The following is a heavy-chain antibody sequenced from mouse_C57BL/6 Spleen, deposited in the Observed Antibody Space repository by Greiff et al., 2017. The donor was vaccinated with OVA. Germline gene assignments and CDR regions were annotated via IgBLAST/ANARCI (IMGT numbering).Heavy chain of an antibody. V-gene: IGHV1-15*01. CDR1: GYTFTDYE. J-gene: IGHJ3*01. CDR2: IDPETGGT. Sequence: QVQLQQSGAELVRPGASVTLSCKASGYTFTDYEMHWVKQTPVHGLEWIGAIDPETGGTAYNQKFKGKAILTADKSSSTAYMELRSLTSEDSAGYYCPTETIFAYWGQGTLVTVSA. CDR3: PTETIFAY.